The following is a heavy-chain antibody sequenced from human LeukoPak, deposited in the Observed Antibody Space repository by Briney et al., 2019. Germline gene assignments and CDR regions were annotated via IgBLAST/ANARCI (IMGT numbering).Heavy chain of an antibody. D-gene: IGHD2-15*01. V-gene: IGHV4-34*01. Sequence: SETLSPTCAVYGGSFSGYYWSWIRQPPGKGLEWIGEINHSGSTNYNPSLKSRVTISVDTSKNQFSLKLSSVTAADTAVYYCARGGCSGGSCYEDAFDIWGQGTMVTVSS. CDR1: GGSFSGYY. J-gene: IGHJ3*02. CDR3: ARGGCSGGSCYEDAFDI. CDR2: INHSGST.